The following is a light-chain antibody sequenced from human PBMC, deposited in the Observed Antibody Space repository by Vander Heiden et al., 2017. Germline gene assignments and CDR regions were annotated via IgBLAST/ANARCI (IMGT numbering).Light chain of an antibody. J-gene: IGLJ3*02. Sequence: QSVLTQPPSSSAAPGQMVTLPHPGRSSNIGSGHVLPWYHQVPGTDPKRHLYFNAVRTSGFPDRCCGSKSGTAATLAITGLQAEDEADYDYQSYDNSRSGHWVFGGGTKLTV. CDR1: SSNIGSGHV. CDR2: FNA. V-gene: IGLV1-40*01. CDR3: QSYDNSRSGHWV.